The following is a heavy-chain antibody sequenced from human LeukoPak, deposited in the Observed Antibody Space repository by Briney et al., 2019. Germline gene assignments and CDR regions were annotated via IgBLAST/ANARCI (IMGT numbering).Heavy chain of an antibody. CDR1: GFTFRRCG. Sequence: GGSLRLSCAASGFTFRRCGMHWVRQAPGKGLEWVAYIQKDGSNEQYADSVKGRFSISRDSSKNTLYLQMNSLRAEDTAVYYCAKDRCSNGIGCYYYYMDVWGKGTTVTISS. V-gene: IGHV3-30*02. D-gene: IGHD2-8*01. CDR3: AKDRCSNGIGCYYYYMDV. CDR2: IQKDGSNE. J-gene: IGHJ6*03.